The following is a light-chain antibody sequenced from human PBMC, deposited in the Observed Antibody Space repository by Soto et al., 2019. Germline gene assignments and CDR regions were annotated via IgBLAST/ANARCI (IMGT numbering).Light chain of an antibody. V-gene: IGLV2-14*01. CDR1: SSDVGGYSY. J-gene: IGLJ2*01. CDR3: TSYTGSNTVV. CDR2: EVS. Sequence: QSVLTQPASVSGSPGQSITISCTGTSSDVGGYSYVSWYQQHPGKAPKLMIYEVSNRPSGLSNRFSGSKSGNTASLTISGLQAEDEADYYCTSYTGSNTVVFGGGTELTVL.